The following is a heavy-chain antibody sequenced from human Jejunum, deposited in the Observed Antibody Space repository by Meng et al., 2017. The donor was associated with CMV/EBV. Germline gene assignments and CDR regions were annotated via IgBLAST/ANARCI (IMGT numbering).Heavy chain of an antibody. V-gene: IGHV1-8*01. D-gene: IGHD3-16*01. CDR2: MNPNNGDT. J-gene: IGHJ5*02. CDR3: ARGWGTTWP. CDR1: GYTFTSYH. Sequence: VSFKASGYTFTSYHINWVRQATGQGLEWMGRMNPNNGDTDYAQKFQGRVTITRDTSITTVYMELSSLTSEDTAVYYCARGWGTTWPWGQGTLVTVSS.